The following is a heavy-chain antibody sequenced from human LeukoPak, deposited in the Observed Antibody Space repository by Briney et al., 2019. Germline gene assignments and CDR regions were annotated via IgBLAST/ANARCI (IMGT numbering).Heavy chain of an antibody. Sequence: SETLSLTCTVSGDSVSSGRNYWSWIRQPAGKEPEWIRRIYTSGITSYNPSLKSRVTISRDTSTNQFSLTVNSVTAADTAMYYCARVGITGLVFDYWGQGTLVTVSS. CDR2: IYTSGIT. D-gene: IGHD1-20*01. CDR3: ARVGITGLVFDY. J-gene: IGHJ4*02. CDR1: GDSVSSGRNY. V-gene: IGHV4-61*02.